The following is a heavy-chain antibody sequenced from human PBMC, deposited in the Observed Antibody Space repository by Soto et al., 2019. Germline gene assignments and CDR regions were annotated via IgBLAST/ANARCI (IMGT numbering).Heavy chain of an antibody. CDR2: IYPSVST. Sequence: QVQLQESGPGLVKPSGTLALTCAVSGGSITSSNLWCLVRHPPGKGLELIGEIYPSVSTNYNRYLKRTVTKSVDQSRHQCSLKLSSVAAEEKTVYYCARRGGEGRVEYWGHGTLLTVSS. CDR1: GGSITSSNL. V-gene: IGHV4-4*02. CDR3: ARRGGEGRVEY. J-gene: IGHJ4*01. D-gene: IGHD3-16*01.